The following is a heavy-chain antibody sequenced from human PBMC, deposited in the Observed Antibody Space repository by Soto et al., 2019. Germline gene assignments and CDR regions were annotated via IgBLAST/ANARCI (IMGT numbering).Heavy chain of an antibody. D-gene: IGHD4-4*01. CDR3: TTDPYSTRDY. Sequence: EVQMVESGGGLVQPGGSLRLSCATSGFTFINAWMNWVRQAPGKGLEWVGRVKSKTDGGTTDYAAPVKGRFTISRDDSKNTLCLQMNSLKIEDTALYYCTTDPYSTRDYWGQGTLVTVSS. CDR1: GFTFINAW. J-gene: IGHJ4*02. V-gene: IGHV3-15*07. CDR2: VKSKTDGGTT.